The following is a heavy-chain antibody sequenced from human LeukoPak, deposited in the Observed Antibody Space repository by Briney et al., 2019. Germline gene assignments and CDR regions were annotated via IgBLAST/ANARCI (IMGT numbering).Heavy chain of an antibody. D-gene: IGHD2-2*01. V-gene: IGHV1-69*06. Sequence: SVKVSCKASGGTFSSYAISWVRQAPGQGLEWMGGIMPLFGTAKNAQKFQGRVTITADKSTSTAYMELSSLRSEDTAVYYCASGRTDIVVVPATLRNYYFDYWGQGTLVTVSS. CDR2: IMPLFGTA. J-gene: IGHJ4*02. CDR1: GGTFSSYA. CDR3: ASGRTDIVVVPATLRNYYFDY.